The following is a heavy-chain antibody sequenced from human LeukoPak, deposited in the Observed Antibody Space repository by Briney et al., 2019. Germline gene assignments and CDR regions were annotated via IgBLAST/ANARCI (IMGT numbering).Heavy chain of an antibody. J-gene: IGHJ4*02. D-gene: IGHD3-22*01. CDR1: GFTFSNYG. CDR2: LSFDGNDK. CDR3: AKGHYYDSTDKYSYADY. Sequence: GGSLRLSCAASGFTFSNYGMHWVGQAPGKGREWVEVLSFDGNDKFYGDSVKGRFTISRDNSKDTLDLQMNSLRPEDTAVYYCAKGHYYDSTDKYSYADYWGQGTLVTVSS. V-gene: IGHV3-30*18.